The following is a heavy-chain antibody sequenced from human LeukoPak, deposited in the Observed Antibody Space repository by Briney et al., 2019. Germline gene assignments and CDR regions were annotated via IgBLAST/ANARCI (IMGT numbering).Heavy chain of an antibody. V-gene: IGHV3-21*01. CDR1: GFTFSSYS. Sequence: PGGSLRLSCAASGFTFSSYSMNWVRQAPGKGLEWVSSISSSTTYIYYADSVKGRFTISRDNAKNSLYLQMNSLRAEDTAVCYCARVGYYDSSDYYHEDGFDIWGQGTMVTVSS. CDR3: ARVGYYDSSDYYHEDGFDI. D-gene: IGHD3-22*01. CDR2: ISSSTTYI. J-gene: IGHJ3*02.